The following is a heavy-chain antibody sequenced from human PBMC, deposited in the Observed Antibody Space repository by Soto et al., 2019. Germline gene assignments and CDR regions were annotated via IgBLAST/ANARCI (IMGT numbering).Heavy chain of an antibody. J-gene: IGHJ5*01. CDR1: GGSFSSSGYY. CDR2: MHNSGNT. Sequence: QVQLQESGPGLVKPSETVSLTCTVSGGSFSSSGYYWSWIRQRPGKGLEWIGYMHNSGNTYYNPSLKNRVIKSQEKFENQLSLSLSSVTAAGTAVYYCARESGSGCHDIDSWGQGTLVTVSS. CDR3: ARESGSGCHDIDS. V-gene: IGHV4-31*03. D-gene: IGHD6-19*01.